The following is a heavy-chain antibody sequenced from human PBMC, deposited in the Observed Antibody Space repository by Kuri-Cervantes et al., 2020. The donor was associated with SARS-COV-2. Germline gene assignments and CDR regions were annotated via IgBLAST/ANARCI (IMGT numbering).Heavy chain of an antibody. Sequence: SETLSLTCTVSGGSISSGDYYWSWIRQPPGKGLEWIGYIYYSGSTYYNPSLKSRVTISVDTSKNQFSLKLSSVTAADTAVYYCARGPYSGSYRLSYMDVWGKGTTVTVSS. V-gene: IGHV4-30-4*08. CDR3: ARGPYSGSYRLSYMDV. CDR2: IYYSGST. D-gene: IGHD1-26*01. J-gene: IGHJ6*03. CDR1: GGSISSGDYY.